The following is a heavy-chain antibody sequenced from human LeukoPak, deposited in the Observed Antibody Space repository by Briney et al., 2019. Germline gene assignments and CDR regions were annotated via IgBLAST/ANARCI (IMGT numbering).Heavy chain of an antibody. D-gene: IGHD5-18*01. CDR2: ITSSGTYI. Sequence: TGGSLRLSCAASGFTFNNYNMNWVRQAPGRALEWVSSITSSGTYIFYADSVKGRFTISRDNFKNTMYLQMNSLRAEDTAVYYCAKRIQSAMAMGCWGQGTLVTVSS. V-gene: IGHV3-21*04. J-gene: IGHJ4*02. CDR1: GFTFNNYN. CDR3: AKRIQSAMAMGC.